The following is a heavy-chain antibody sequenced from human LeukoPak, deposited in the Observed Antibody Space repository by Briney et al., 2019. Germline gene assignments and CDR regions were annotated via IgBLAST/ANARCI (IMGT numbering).Heavy chain of an antibody. CDR1: GFTFSSYG. V-gene: IGHV3-33*01. CDR3: ARERGYCAIDY. Sequence: GGSLRLSCAASGFTFSSYGMHWVRQAPGKGLEWVAVIWYDGSNKYYADSVKGRFTISRDNSKNTLYLQMNSLRAEDTAAYYCARERGYCAIDYWGQGTLVTVSS. J-gene: IGHJ4*02. CDR2: IWYDGSNK. D-gene: IGHD3-22*01.